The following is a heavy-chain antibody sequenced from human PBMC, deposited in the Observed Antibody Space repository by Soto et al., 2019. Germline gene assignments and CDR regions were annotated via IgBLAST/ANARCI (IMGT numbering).Heavy chain of an antibody. D-gene: IGHD5-12*01. V-gene: IGHV4-59*01. CDR3: ARWLQYHDGGFDY. J-gene: IGHJ4*02. Sequence: PSETLSLTCTVSGGSISSYYWSWIRQPPGKGLEWIGYIYYSGSTNYNPSLKSRVTISVDTSKNQFSLKLSSVTAADTAVYYCARWLQYHDGGFDYWGQGTLVTVSS. CDR2: IYYSGST. CDR1: GGSISSYY.